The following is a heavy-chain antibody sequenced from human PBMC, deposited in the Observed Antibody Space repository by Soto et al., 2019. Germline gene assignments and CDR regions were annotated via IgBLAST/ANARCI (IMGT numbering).Heavy chain of an antibody. Sequence: EVQLLESGGGLVQPGRSLRLSCAASGFTFSNYAMSWVRQAPGQGLDWVSAISGSGGTTYYADSVKGRFTISRDNSKNTLFLQMNILRAEDAAVYYCAKFFVETGSNSGWPWSFHYWGQGTRVTVSS. V-gene: IGHV3-23*01. J-gene: IGHJ4*02. D-gene: IGHD6-25*01. CDR3: AKFFVETGSNSGWPWSFHY. CDR2: ISGSGGTT. CDR1: GFTFSNYA.